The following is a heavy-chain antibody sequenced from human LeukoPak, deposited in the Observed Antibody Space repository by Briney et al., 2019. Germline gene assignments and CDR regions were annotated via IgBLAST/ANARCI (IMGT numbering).Heavy chain of an antibody. CDR3: ARDLIGYCSGGSCPH. J-gene: IGHJ4*02. D-gene: IGHD2-15*01. Sequence: TSETLSLTCTVSGDSLSSYYWSWIRQPPGKGLEWIGYIYYSGSTKYNPSLKSRVTISVDTSKNQFSLKLNSVTAADTAVYYCARDLIGYCSGGSCPHWGQGTLVTVSS. V-gene: IGHV4-59*01. CDR1: GDSLSSYY. CDR2: IYYSGST.